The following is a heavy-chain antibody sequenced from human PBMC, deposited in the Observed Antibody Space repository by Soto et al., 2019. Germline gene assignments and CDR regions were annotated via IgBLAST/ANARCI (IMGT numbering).Heavy chain of an antibody. CDR2: IYYSGST. V-gene: IGHV4-39*01. CDR3: ASSIAVDGTGNWFDP. D-gene: IGHD6-19*01. J-gene: IGHJ5*02. Sequence: SETLSLTCTASGGSISSSSYYWGWIRQPPGKGLEWIGSIYYSGSTYYNPSLKSRVTISVDTSKNQFSLKLSSVTAADTAVYYCASSIAVDGTGNWFDPWGQGTLVTVSS. CDR1: GGSISSSSYY.